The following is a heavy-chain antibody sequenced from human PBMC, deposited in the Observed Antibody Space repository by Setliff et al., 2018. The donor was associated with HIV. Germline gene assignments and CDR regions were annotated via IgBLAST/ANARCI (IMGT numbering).Heavy chain of an antibody. J-gene: IGHJ2*01. V-gene: IGHV7-4-1*02. CDR3: ARYGSDWFFDL. D-gene: IGHD4-17*01. CDR2: INTYTANP. CDR1: GYTFTSYA. Sequence: ASVKVSCKAFGYTFTSYALNWVRQAPGQGLEWMGWINTYTANPMYAQGFTGRFVFSLDTSVRTAYLQISSLKAEDTALYYCARYGSDWFFDLWGRGTLVTVSS.